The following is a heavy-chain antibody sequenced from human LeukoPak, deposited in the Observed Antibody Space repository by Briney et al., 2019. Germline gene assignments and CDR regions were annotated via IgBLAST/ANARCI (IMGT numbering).Heavy chain of an antibody. J-gene: IGHJ4*02. CDR1: GGSISSSSYY. CDR3: ARTGSSGSYPIY. Sequence: SETLSLTCTVSGGSISSSSYYWGWIRQPPGRGLEWIGSIYYSGSTYYNPSLKSRVTISVDTSKNQFSLKLSSVTAADTAVYYCARTGSSGSYPIYWGQGTLVTVSS. D-gene: IGHD1-26*01. CDR2: IYYSGST. V-gene: IGHV4-39*01.